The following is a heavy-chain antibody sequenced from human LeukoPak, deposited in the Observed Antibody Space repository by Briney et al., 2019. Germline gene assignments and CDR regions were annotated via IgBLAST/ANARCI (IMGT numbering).Heavy chain of an antibody. J-gene: IGHJ4*02. Sequence: PGGSLRLSCAASGFTFDDYAMHWVRQAPGKGLEWVSGISWNSGSIGYADSVKGRFTISRDNAKNSLYLQMISLRAEDTALYYCAKEDTAMVLGWSNFDYWGQGTLVTVSS. CDR2: ISWNSGSI. V-gene: IGHV3-9*01. CDR3: AKEDTAMVLGWSNFDY. CDR1: GFTFDDYA. D-gene: IGHD5-18*01.